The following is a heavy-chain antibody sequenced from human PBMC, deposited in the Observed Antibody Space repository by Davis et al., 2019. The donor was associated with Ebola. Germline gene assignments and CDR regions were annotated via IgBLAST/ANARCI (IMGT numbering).Heavy chain of an antibody. J-gene: IGHJ6*02. Sequence: SETLSLTCAVYGGSFSGYYWSWIRQPPGKGLEWIGEINHSGSTNYNPSLKSRVTISVDTSKNQFSLKLSSVTAADTAVYYCARAVVVAATGRENYYYGMDVWGQGTTVTVSS. CDR1: GGSFSGYY. V-gene: IGHV4-34*01. CDR3: ARAVVVAATGRENYYYGMDV. D-gene: IGHD2-15*01. CDR2: INHSGST.